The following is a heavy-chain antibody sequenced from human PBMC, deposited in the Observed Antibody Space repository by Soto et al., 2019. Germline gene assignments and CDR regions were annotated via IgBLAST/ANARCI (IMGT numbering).Heavy chain of an antibody. CDR3: ATSRGCSSSAFCYYHYGMDV. V-gene: IGHV5-10-1*01. D-gene: IGHD6-6*01. J-gene: IGHJ6*02. Sequence: GESLKISCKGSGYSFTSYWISWVRQMPGKGLEWMGRIDPSDSYTNYSPSFQGHVTISADKSISTAYLQWSSLKASDTAMYYWATSRGCSSSAFCYYHYGMDVWGQGTTVTVSS. CDR1: GYSFTSYW. CDR2: IDPSDSYT.